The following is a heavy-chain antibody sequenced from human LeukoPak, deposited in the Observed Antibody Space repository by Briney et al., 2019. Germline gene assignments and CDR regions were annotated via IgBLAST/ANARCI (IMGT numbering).Heavy chain of an antibody. J-gene: IGHJ5*02. V-gene: IGHV1-18*01. D-gene: IGHD2-2*01. CDR1: GYIFSNHG. Sequence: ASVKVSCKASGYIFSNHGISWVRQAPGEGLEWMGWITTYKDNTAYALKFQGRVTMTRDTSISTAYMELSRLRSDDTAVNYCARDRAAAIGANWFDPWGQGTLVTVSS. CDR3: ARDRAAAIGANWFDP. CDR2: ITTYKDNT.